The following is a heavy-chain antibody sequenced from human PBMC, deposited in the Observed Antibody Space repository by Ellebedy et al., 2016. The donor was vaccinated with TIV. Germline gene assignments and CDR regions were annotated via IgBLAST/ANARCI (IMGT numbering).Heavy chain of an antibody. CDR2: IIPIFGTA. CDR1: GGTFSSYA. Sequence: SVKVSXXASGGTFSSYAISWVRQAPGQGLEWMGGIIPIFGTANYAQKFQGRVTITADESTSTAYMELSSLRSEDTAVYYCATALLGYCSSTSCYSGFDYWGQGTLVTVSS. J-gene: IGHJ4*02. D-gene: IGHD2-2*01. CDR3: ATALLGYCSSTSCYSGFDY. V-gene: IGHV1-69*13.